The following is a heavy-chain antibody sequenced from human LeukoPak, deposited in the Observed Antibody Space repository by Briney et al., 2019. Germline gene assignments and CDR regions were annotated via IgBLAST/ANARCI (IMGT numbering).Heavy chain of an antibody. Sequence: PGRSLRLSRAASGFTFSSYGMHWVRQSPGKGLEWVAFIWYDGSNKYYADSVKGRFTISRDNSKNTLYLQVNSLRAEDTAMYYCAREGGGDGYVVPAGVDFDYWGQGTLVTVSS. CDR3: AREGGGDGYVVPAGVDFDY. CDR1: GFTFSSYG. J-gene: IGHJ4*02. D-gene: IGHD2-2*01. V-gene: IGHV3-33*01. CDR2: IWYDGSNK.